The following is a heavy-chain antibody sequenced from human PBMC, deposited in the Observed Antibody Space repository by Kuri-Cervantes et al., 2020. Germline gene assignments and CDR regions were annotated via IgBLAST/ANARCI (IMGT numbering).Heavy chain of an antibody. J-gene: IGHJ3*02. CDR3: AREDGYYDSSGYRSVYAFDI. D-gene: IGHD3-22*01. V-gene: IGHV3-21*01. CDR1: GFTFSSYS. Sequence: GESLKISCAASGFTFSSYSMNWVRQAPGKGLEWVSSISSSSSYIYYADSVKGRFTISRDNAKNSLYLQMNSLRAEDTAVYYCAREDGYYDSSGYRSVYAFDIWCQGTMVTVSS. CDR2: ISSSSSYI.